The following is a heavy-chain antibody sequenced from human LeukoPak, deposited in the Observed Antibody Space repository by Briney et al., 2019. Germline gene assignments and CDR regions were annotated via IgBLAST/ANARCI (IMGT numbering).Heavy chain of an antibody. D-gene: IGHD3-10*01. Sequence: SETLSLTCAVYGGSFSGYHWSWLRQPPGKGLEWIGEINHSGSTNYNPSLKSRVTISVDTSKNQFSLKLSSVTAADTAVYYCARGGNYYGSPWGQGTLVTVSS. J-gene: IGHJ4*02. V-gene: IGHV4-34*01. CDR2: INHSGST. CDR3: ARGGNYYGSP. CDR1: GGSFSGYH.